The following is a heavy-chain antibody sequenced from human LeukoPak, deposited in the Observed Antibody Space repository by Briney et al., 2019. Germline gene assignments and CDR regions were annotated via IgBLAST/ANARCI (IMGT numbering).Heavy chain of an antibody. CDR3: VTQPLLYQLPDH. V-gene: IGHV5-51*01. Sequence: GESLKISCKASGYRFTSYWIGWVRQMPGKGLEWMGTIYPGDSDSRYSPSFQGQVTISADKSISTAFLQWSNLKASDTAMYYCVTQPLLYQLPDHWGQGTLVTVSS. D-gene: IGHD2-2*01. CDR2: IYPGDSDS. CDR1: GYRFTSYW. J-gene: IGHJ5*02.